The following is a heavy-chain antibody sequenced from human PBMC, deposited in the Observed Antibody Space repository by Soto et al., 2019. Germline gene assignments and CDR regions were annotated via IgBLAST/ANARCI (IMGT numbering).Heavy chain of an antibody. CDR1: GFTFSSYA. Sequence: GGSLRLSCAASGFTFSSYAMSWVRQAPGKGLEWISYISTNSRYTKYADSVKGRFTISRDDAKNSLYLQMNSLRVEDTAVYYCARVYDILTSAWLDPWGQGTLVTV. CDR3: ARVYDILTSAWLDP. D-gene: IGHD3-9*01. V-gene: IGHV3-11*03. CDR2: ISTNSRYT. J-gene: IGHJ5*02.